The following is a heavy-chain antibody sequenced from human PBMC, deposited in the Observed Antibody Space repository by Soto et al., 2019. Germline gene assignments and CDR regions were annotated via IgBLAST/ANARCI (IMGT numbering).Heavy chain of an antibody. J-gene: IGHJ4*02. CDR1: GFTFSNHD. D-gene: IGHD1-1*01. V-gene: IGHV3-13*01. CDR3: ATERIGTDYFDN. Sequence: EVHLVESGGGLEQPGGSLRLSCAASGFTFSNHDMHWVRQAPGKGLEWVSGLDSRGYTNYAASVKVRFSISGDSGKKSFHLQINHLRAEDTALYFCATERIGTDYFDNWGQGTLVTVSS. CDR2: LDSRGYT.